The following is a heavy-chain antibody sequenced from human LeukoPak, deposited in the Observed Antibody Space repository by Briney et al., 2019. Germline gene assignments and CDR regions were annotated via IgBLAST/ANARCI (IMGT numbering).Heavy chain of an antibody. Sequence: GGSLRLSCAASGFTFSNYWMHWVRQSPGKGLMWVSRINSDGTTTRYADSVKGRFTISRDNAKNTLYLQINRLRAEDTAVYYCVRAPATVKFDPWGQGTLVTVSS. V-gene: IGHV3-74*01. J-gene: IGHJ5*02. CDR2: INSDGTTT. D-gene: IGHD3-16*02. CDR1: GFTFSNYW. CDR3: VRAPATVKFDP.